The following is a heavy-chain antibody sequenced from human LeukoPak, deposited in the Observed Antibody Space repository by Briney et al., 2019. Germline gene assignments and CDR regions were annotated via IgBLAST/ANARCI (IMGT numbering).Heavy chain of an antibody. V-gene: IGHV2-5*02. Sequence: TLSLTCTVSGYSISSGYYWGWIRQPPGKGLEWLALIYWDDDKRYSPSLKSRLTITKDTSKNQVVLTMTNMDPVDTATYYCAHSPEDDQYYDYVWGSPPYYFDYWGQGTLVTVSS. CDR1: GYSISSGYY. CDR2: IYWDDDK. CDR3: AHSPEDDQYYDYVWGSPPYYFDY. J-gene: IGHJ4*02. D-gene: IGHD3-16*01.